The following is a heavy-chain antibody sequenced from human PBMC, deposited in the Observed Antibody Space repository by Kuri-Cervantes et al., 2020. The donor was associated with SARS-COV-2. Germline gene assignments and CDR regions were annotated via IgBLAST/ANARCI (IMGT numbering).Heavy chain of an antibody. CDR2: MHHRGTT. CDR3: AGGPCTTDSCLDGVEY. D-gene: IGHD2-8*01. V-gene: IGHV4-34*01. Sequence: ETLSLTCAVYGRSFSDYYWRWVRQPPGKGLEGSGEMHHRGTTNHSPSLKSRVTLSVETSEYRGSLKLFSLTVADTGIYFCAGGPCTTDSCLDGVEYWGQGIRVTGYS. J-gene: IGHJ4*02. CDR1: GRSFSDYY.